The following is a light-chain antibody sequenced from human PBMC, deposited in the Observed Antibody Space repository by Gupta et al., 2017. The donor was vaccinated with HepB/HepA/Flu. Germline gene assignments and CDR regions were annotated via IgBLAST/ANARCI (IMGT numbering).Light chain of an antibody. CDR3: AAWDDSMSRGV. CDR1: SPDIGSIY. J-gene: IGLJ3*02. Sequence: QSVLTPPPSASWTPGQRITISCSGSSPDIGSIYVYWYQQLRGTAPKLLIHRTNQRRSGVPDRFAGCKASTSACLAISGRGSEDEADYYGAAWDDSMSRGVLGGGTKLIVL. V-gene: IGLV1-47*01. CDR2: RTN.